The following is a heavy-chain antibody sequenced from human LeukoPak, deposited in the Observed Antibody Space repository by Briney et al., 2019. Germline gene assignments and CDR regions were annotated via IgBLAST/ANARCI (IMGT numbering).Heavy chain of an antibody. Sequence: GGSLRLSCAASGFTFSSYGMHWVRQAPGKGLEWVAVIWYDGSNKYCADSVKGRFTISRDNSKNTLYLQMNSLRAEDTAVYYCAKIWGSSGWYEYSFDYWGQGTLVTVSS. CDR2: IWYDGSNK. CDR3: AKIWGSSGWYEYSFDY. V-gene: IGHV3-33*06. CDR1: GFTFSSYG. J-gene: IGHJ4*02. D-gene: IGHD6-19*01.